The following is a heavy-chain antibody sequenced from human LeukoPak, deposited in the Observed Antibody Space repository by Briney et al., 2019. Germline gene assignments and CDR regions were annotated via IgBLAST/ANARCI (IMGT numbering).Heavy chain of an antibody. D-gene: IGHD5-18*01. V-gene: IGHV3-20*04. CDR1: GFTFSSYS. CDR2: INWNGGST. Sequence: GGSLRLSCAASGFTFSSYSMNWVRQAPGKGLEWVSGINWNGGSTGYADSVKGRFTISRDNAKNSLYLQMNSLRAEDTALYYCARGTAMVYFDYWGQGTLVTVSS. CDR3: ARGTAMVYFDY. J-gene: IGHJ4*02.